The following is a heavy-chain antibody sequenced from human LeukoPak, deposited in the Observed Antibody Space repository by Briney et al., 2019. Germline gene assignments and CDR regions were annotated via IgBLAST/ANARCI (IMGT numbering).Heavy chain of an antibody. V-gene: IGHV7-4-1*02. J-gene: IGHJ4*02. D-gene: IGHD5-12*01. CDR1: GYTFTSYA. CDR2: INTNTGNP. CDR3: ARDSSGYDLGVNFDY. Sequence: GASVKVSCKASGYTFTSYAMNWARQAPGQGLEWMGWINTNTGNPTYAQGFTGRFVFSLDTSVSTAYLQISSLKAEDTAVYYCARDSSGYDLGVNFDYWGQGTLVTVSS.